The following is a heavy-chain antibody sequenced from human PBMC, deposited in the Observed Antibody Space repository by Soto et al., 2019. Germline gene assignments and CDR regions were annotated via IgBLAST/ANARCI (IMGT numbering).Heavy chain of an antibody. D-gene: IGHD6-6*01. CDR3: ARDSSSSPYYYYYMDV. J-gene: IGHJ6*03. V-gene: IGHV3-21*01. CDR1: GFTFSSYS. CDR2: ISSSSSYI. Sequence: EVQLVESGGGLVKPGGSLRLSCAASGFTFSSYSMNWVRQAPGKGLEWVSSISSSSSYIYYADSVKGRFTISRDNAKNSLYLQMNSLRAEDTAVYYCARDSSSSPYYYYYMDVWGKGTTVTVSS.